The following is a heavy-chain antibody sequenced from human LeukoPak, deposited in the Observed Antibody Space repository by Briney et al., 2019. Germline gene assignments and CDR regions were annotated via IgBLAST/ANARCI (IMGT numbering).Heavy chain of an antibody. CDR3: ARSSDCSSTSCYGRWGFDY. Sequence: SQTLSLTCAISGDSVSSNSAAWNWIRQSPSRGLEWLGRTYYRSKWYNDYAVSVKSRITINPDTSKNQFSLQLNSVTPEDTAVYYCARSSDCSSTSCYGRWGFDYWGQGTLVTVPS. CDR1: GDSVSSNSAA. V-gene: IGHV6-1*01. J-gene: IGHJ4*02. D-gene: IGHD2-2*01. CDR2: TYYRSKWYN.